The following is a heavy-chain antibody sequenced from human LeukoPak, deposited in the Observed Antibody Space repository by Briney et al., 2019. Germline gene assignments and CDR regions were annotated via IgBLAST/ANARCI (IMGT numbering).Heavy chain of an antibody. J-gene: IGHJ5*02. D-gene: IGHD6-6*01. CDR2: IHPGDSDT. Sequence: GESLKISGKGSGHSISSYWIAWVRPMPGKGLEWMGIIHPGDSDTSYSPSFQGQVTISADKSISTAYVQWNSLKASDTAMYYCARHAGEQLGRYTGGNWFDPWGQGTLVTVSS. CDR1: GHSISSYW. CDR3: ARHAGEQLGRYTGGNWFDP. V-gene: IGHV5-51*01.